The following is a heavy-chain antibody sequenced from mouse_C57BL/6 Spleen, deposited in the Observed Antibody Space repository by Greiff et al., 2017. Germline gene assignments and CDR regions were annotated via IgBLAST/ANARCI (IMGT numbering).Heavy chain of an antibody. D-gene: IGHD1-1*01. CDR2: INPYNGGT. CDR3: AREAEGYYEVLFDY. V-gene: IGHV1-19*01. J-gene: IGHJ2*01. CDR1: GYTFTDYY. Sequence: VQLQQSGPVLVKPGASVKMSCKASGYTFTDYYMNWVKQSHGKSLEWIGVINPYNGGTSYNQKFKGKATLTVDKSSSTAYLELNSLTSEDSAFYYCAREAEGYYEVLFDYWGQGTTLTVSS.